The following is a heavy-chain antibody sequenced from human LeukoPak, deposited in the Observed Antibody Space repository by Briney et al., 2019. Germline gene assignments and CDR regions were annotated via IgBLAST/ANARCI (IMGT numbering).Heavy chain of an antibody. V-gene: IGHV4-39*07. Sequence: SETLFLTCTVSGGSVSTSDYYWGWIRQSPVKGLEWVGDVFYTGKTNYNPSLRGRATISIDTSKNQFSLKLTYVTAADSAVYYCARVFDSWGQGPLVTVSS. J-gene: IGHJ4*02. CDR1: GGSVSTSDYY. CDR2: VFYTGKT. CDR3: ARVFDS.